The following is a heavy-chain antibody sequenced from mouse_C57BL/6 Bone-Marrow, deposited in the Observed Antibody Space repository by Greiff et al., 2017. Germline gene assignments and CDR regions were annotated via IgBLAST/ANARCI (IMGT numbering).Heavy chain of an antibody. CDR1: GYTFTDYY. V-gene: IGHV1-26*01. CDR3: AGWLLRLDY. D-gene: IGHD2-3*01. J-gene: IGHJ2*01. CDR2: INPNNGGT. Sequence: EVQLQQSGPELVKPGASVKISCKASGYTFTDYYMNWVKQSHGKSLEWIGDINPNNGGTSYNQKFKGKATLTVDKSSSTAYMALRSLTSEDSAVYYCAGWLLRLDYWGQGTTLTVSS.